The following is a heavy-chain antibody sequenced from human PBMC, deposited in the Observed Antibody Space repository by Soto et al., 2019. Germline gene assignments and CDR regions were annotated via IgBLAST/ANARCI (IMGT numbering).Heavy chain of an antibody. CDR3: ARGVRVVRGVIDAVFWFDP. V-gene: IGHV4-34*01. Sequence: QVQLQQWGAGLLKPSETLSLTCAVYGGSFSGYYWSWIRQPPGKGLEWIGEINHSGSTNYNPSLKSRVTISVDTSKNQFSLKLSSVTAADTAVYYCARGVRVVRGVIDAVFWFDPWGQGTLVTVSS. J-gene: IGHJ5*02. CDR1: GGSFSGYY. CDR2: INHSGST. D-gene: IGHD3-10*01.